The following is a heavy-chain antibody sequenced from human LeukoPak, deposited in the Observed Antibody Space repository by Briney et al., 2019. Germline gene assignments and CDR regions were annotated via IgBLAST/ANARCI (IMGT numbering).Heavy chain of an antibody. D-gene: IGHD3-9*01. CDR1: GFSFGTHG. CDR3: AKDSPILTV. CDR2: LDGSGASI. V-gene: IGHV3-23*01. Sequence: PGGSLRLSCAASGFSFGTHGMSWVRQGPGKELEWVSALDGSGASIYYTDSVKGRFTISRDNSKNTLFLQMNSLRAEDTAIYYCAKDSPILTVWGQGTMVTVSS. J-gene: IGHJ3*01.